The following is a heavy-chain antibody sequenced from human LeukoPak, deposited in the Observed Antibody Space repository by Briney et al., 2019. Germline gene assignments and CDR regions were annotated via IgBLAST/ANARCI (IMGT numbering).Heavy chain of an antibody. CDR1: GGSISSGGYY. Sequence: SQTLSLTCTVSGGSISSGGYYWSWIRQHPGKGLEWIGYIYYSGSTYYNPSLQGRVTISVDTSKNQFSLKLSSVTAADTAVYYCARGQPRQYYFDYWGQGTLVTVSS. J-gene: IGHJ4*02. CDR3: ARGQPRQYYFDY. V-gene: IGHV4-31*03. CDR2: IYYSGST. D-gene: IGHD6-13*01.